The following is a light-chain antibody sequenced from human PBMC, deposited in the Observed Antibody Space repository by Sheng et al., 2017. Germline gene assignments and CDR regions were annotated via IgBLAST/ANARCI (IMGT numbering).Light chain of an antibody. CDR1: QSLLYNSNNKTY. CDR2: WAS. Sequence: DIVMTQSPESLAVSLGERATVNCESSQSLLYNSNNKTYLAWYQQKTGQSPKLLIYWASTRESGVPDRFSGSGSGTEFTLSISSLQAEDVAVYFCQQYYSTPVTFGGGTKVELK. V-gene: IGKV4-1*01. CDR3: QQYYSTPVT. J-gene: IGKJ4*01.